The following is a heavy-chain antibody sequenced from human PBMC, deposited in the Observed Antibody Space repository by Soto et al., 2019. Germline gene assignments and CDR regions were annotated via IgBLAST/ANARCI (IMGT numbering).Heavy chain of an antibody. CDR1: GFTFSSYA. J-gene: IGHJ4*02. CDR2: ISGSGGST. V-gene: IGHV3-23*01. D-gene: IGHD3-22*01. CDR3: AKALYYYDSSGNFDY. Sequence: PGGSLRLSCAASGFTFSSYAMSWVRQAPGKWLEWVSAISGSGGSTYYADSVKGRFTISRDNSKNTLYLQMNSLRAEDTAVYYCAKALYYYDSSGNFDYWGQGTLVTVSS.